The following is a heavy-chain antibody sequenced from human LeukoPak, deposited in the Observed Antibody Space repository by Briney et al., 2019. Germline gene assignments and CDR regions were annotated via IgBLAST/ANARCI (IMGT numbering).Heavy chain of an antibody. CDR2: ISYDGSNK. V-gene: IGHV3-30*18. J-gene: IGHJ4*02. Sequence: GGSLRLSCAASGFTFSIYGMHWVPQAPGKGLEWGAVISYDGSNKYYVDSVKGRFTISRDNSKNTLYLQMNSLRPEDTAVYYCAKDRGEQWLVTSSDYWGQGTLVTVSS. D-gene: IGHD6-19*01. CDR1: GFTFSIYG. CDR3: AKDRGEQWLVTSSDY.